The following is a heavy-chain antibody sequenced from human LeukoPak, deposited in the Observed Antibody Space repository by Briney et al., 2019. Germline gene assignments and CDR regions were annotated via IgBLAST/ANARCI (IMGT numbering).Heavy chain of an antibody. D-gene: IGHD6-25*01. V-gene: IGHV1-69*05. J-gene: IGHJ5*02. Sequence: SVKVSCKASGGTFSSYAISWVRQAPGQGLEWMGRIIPIFGTANYAQKFQGRVTITTDESTSTAYMELSSLRSEDTAVYYCAREGVESYSRGYFDPWGQGNLVTVSS. CDR3: AREGVESYSRGYFDP. CDR1: GGTFSSYA. CDR2: IIPIFGTA.